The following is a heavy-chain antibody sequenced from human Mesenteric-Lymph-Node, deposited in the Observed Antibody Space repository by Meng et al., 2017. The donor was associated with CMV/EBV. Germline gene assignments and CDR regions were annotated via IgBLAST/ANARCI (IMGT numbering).Heavy chain of an antibody. CDR1: GATCRSYC. V-gene: IGHV1-69*10. Sequence: SGATCRSYCISWVRQAPGQGLEWMGGIIPILGIANYAQKFQGRVTITADKSTSTAYMELRSLRSEDTAVYYCAGEGKIPAAMAPDYWGQGTLVTVSS. J-gene: IGHJ4*02. CDR3: AGEGKIPAAMAPDY. CDR2: IIPILGIA. D-gene: IGHD2-2*01.